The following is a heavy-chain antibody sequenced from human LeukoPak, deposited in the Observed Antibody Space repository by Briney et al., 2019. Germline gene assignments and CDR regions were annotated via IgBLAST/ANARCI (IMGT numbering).Heavy chain of an antibody. J-gene: IGHJ4*02. Sequence: GGSLRLSCAASGFTFSSYGMNWVRQAPGKGLEWVSYISSSSSTIHYADSVKGRFTISRDNAKNSLYLQMNSLRGEDTAVYYCARRSYGDYRHFDYWGQGTLVTVSS. CDR1: GFTFSSYG. D-gene: IGHD4-17*01. CDR2: ISSSSSTI. V-gene: IGHV3-48*01. CDR3: ARRSYGDYRHFDY.